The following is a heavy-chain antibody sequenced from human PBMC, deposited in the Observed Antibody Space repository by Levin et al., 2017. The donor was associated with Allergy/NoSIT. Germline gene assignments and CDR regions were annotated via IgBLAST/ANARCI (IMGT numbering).Heavy chain of an antibody. CDR3: ARHPPRHCSETSCSPYDY. V-gene: IGHV1-18*04. CDR1: RYTFTSYG. J-gene: IGHJ4*02. CDR2: ISVYNGKT. Sequence: ASVKVSCKAFRYTFTSYGISWVRQAPGQGLEWMGWISVYNGKTEYAQKFQGRVTMTTDTSTSTAYMELRSLRSDDTAVYFCARHPPRHCSETSCSPYDYWGQGTLVTVSS. D-gene: IGHD2-2*01.